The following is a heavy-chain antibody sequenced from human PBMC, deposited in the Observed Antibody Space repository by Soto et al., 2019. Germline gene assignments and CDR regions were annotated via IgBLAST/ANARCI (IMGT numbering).Heavy chain of an antibody. CDR1: GGSFIGYY. Sequence: SETLSLTCAVYGGSFIGYYWSWILQPPWKGLEWIGEINHSGSTNYNPSLKSRVTISVDTSKNQFSLKLSSVTAADTAVYYCARLYGSGRYRPYYYYYYYMDVWGKGTTVTVSS. CDR2: INHSGST. J-gene: IGHJ6*03. D-gene: IGHD3-10*01. CDR3: ARLYGSGRYRPYYYYYYYMDV. V-gene: IGHV4-34*01.